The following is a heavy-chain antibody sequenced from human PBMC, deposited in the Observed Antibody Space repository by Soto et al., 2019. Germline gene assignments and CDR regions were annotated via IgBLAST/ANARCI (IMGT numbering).Heavy chain of an antibody. Sequence: ASVKVSCKASGYTFTSYYMHWVRQAPGQGLEWMGIINPSGGSTSYAQKFQGRVTMTRDTSTSTVYMELSSLRSEDTAVYYCARDLDGIPIVGATFDYWGQGTLVTVSS. V-gene: IGHV1-46*01. CDR2: INPSGGST. D-gene: IGHD1-26*01. J-gene: IGHJ4*02. CDR1: GYTFTSYY. CDR3: ARDLDGIPIVGATFDY.